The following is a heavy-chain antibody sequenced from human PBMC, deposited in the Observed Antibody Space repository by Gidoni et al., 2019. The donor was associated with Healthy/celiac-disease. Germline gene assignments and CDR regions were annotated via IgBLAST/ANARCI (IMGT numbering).Heavy chain of an antibody. D-gene: IGHD2-2*01. Sequence: QVQLVHSGAEVKKPGSSVKVSCKASGGTFSSYAISWVRQAPGQGLEWMGRITPILGIANYEQKFQGRVTITADKSTSTAYMELSSLRSEDTAVYYCAREGPGCSSTSCFPFDYWGQGTLVTVSS. V-gene: IGHV1-69*04. J-gene: IGHJ4*02. CDR1: GGTFSSYA. CDR2: ITPILGIA. CDR3: AREGPGCSSTSCFPFDY.